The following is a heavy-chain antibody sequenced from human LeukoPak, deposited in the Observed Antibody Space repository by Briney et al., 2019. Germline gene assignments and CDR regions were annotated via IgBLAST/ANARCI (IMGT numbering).Heavy chain of an antibody. CDR2: ISSSSSTI. J-gene: IGHJ4*02. D-gene: IGHD6-19*01. V-gene: IGHV3-48*04. Sequence: GGSLRLSCAASGFTFSSYSMNWVRQAPGKGLEWVSYISSSSSTIYYADSVKGRFTISRDNAKNSLYLQMNSLRAEDTAVYYCARGRPGVYIAVAGLFDYWGQGTLVTVSS. CDR1: GFTFSSYS. CDR3: ARGRPGVYIAVAGLFDY.